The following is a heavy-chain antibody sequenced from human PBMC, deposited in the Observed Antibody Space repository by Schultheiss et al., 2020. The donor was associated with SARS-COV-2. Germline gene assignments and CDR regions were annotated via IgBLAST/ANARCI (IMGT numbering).Heavy chain of an antibody. CDR2: IRSNTYGGTT. V-gene: IGHV3-49*03. J-gene: IGHJ4*02. CDR1: GLTFSDYY. Sequence: GGSLRLSCAASGLTFSDYYMSWIRQAPGKGLEWIAFIRSNTYGGTTEYAASVKGRFTISRDDSKSIAYLQMNSLKTEDTAVYYCTRVHLSAAGSERYYFDYWGQGTLVTVSS. CDR3: TRVHLSAAGSERYYFDY. D-gene: IGHD6-13*01.